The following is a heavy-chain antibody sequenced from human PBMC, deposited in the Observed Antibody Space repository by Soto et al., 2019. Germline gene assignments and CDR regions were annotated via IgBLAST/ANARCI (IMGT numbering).Heavy chain of an antibody. Sequence: QVQLVESGGGVVQPGRSLRLSCAASGFTFSSYGMHWVRQAPGKGLEWVAVISYDGSNKYYADSVKGRFTISRDNYKNTLYLQMNSLRAEDTAVYYCAKDPGGGSGWYGYYYYYGMDVWGQGTTVTVSS. CDR2: ISYDGSNK. CDR1: GFTFSSYG. V-gene: IGHV3-30*18. CDR3: AKDPGGGSGWYGYYYYYGMDV. J-gene: IGHJ6*02. D-gene: IGHD6-19*01.